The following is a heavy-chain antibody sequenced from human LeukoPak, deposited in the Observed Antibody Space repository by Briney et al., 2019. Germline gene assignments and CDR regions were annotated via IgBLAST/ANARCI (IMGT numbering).Heavy chain of an antibody. CDR2: INPRGGST. D-gene: IGHD2-8*01. V-gene: IGHV1-46*01. CDR1: GYNFISYY. J-gene: IGHJ6*02. CDR3: AREDVVLVDAVRYYYYGMDV. Sequence: KPGASVKGSCKASGYNFISYYMHWVRQAPGQGLEWMGIINPRGGSTSYAQKFQDRVTMTRDTSTSTVYMELSSLKSEDTAVYYCAREDVVLVDAVRYYYYGMDVWGQGTTVTVSS.